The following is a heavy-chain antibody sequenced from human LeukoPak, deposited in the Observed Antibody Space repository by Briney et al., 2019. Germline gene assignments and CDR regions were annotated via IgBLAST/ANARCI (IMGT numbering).Heavy chain of an antibody. CDR3: ARGETILNWFDP. J-gene: IGHJ5*02. CDR1: GGTFSSGA. D-gene: IGHD1-1*01. V-gene: IGHV1-69*05. CDR2: IIPIFGRA. Sequence: SVKVSCKASGGTFSSGAFIWVRQAPGQGLEWMGGIIPIFGRADYAQKFQDIVTINTDESTSTVYVELSSLRSEDTAVYYCARGETILNWFDPWGQGTLVTVSS.